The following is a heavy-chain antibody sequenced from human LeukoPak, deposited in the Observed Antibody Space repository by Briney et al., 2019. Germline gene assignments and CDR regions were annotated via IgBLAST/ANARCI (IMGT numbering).Heavy chain of an antibody. V-gene: IGHV1-2*02. CDR3: ARGPIQLCDY. CDR1: GYTFTDYY. CDR2: INPKTGST. Sequence: ASVKVSCKASGYTFTDYYMHWVRQAPGQGLEWMGWINPKTGSTNYAQKFQGRVTMTRDTSISTAYMELSRLRSDDTAVYYCARGPIQLCDYWGQGTLVTVSS. J-gene: IGHJ4*02. D-gene: IGHD5-18*01.